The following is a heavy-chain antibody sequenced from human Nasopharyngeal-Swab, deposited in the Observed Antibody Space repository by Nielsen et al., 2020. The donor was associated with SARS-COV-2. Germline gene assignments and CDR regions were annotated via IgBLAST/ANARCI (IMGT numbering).Heavy chain of an antibody. D-gene: IGHD3-22*01. J-gene: IGHJ6*02. Sequence: GESLKISCAASGFTFSGSAMHWVRQASGKGLEWVGRIRSKANSYATAYAASVKGRFTISRDDSKNTAYLQMNSLKTEDTAVYYCTTSSPPSSDTRYYYYGMDVWGQGTTVTVSS. CDR3: TTSSPPSSDTRYYYYGMDV. CDR1: GFTFSGSA. V-gene: IGHV3-73*01. CDR2: IRSKANSYAT.